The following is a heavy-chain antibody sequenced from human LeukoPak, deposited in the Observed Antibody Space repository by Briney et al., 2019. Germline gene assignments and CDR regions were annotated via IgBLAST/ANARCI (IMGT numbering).Heavy chain of an antibody. Sequence: PSETLSLTCTASGGSISSYYWSWIRQPPGKGLEWIGYIYYSGSTNYNPSLKSRVTISVDTSKNQFSLKLSSVTAADTAVYYCAIRGDYGPFDYWGQGTLVTASS. CDR1: GGSISSYY. J-gene: IGHJ4*02. CDR2: IYYSGST. D-gene: IGHD4-17*01. CDR3: AIRGDYGPFDY. V-gene: IGHV4-59*01.